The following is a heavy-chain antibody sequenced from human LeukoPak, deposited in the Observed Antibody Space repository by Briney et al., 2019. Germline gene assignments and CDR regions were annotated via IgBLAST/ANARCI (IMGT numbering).Heavy chain of an antibody. V-gene: IGHV4-59*01. CDR1: GGSINSFY. CDR3: ARLAYLTLIRGVTGYHSLDV. Sequence: PSETLSLTCSVSGGSINSFYWSWIRQPPGGGLEWIGYIYYTGITNYNPSLKSRVTVSVDASKNQFSLWLSSVTAADTAVYYCARLAYLTLIRGVTGYHSLDVWGKGTKVTVSS. J-gene: IGHJ6*04. D-gene: IGHD3-10*01. CDR2: IYYTGIT.